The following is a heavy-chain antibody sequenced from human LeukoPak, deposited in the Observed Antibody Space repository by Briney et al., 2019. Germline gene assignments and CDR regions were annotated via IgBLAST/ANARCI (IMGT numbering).Heavy chain of an antibody. V-gene: IGHV1-69*06. Sequence: GASVKVSCKASGGTFSSYAISWVRQAPGQGLEWMGGIIPIFGTANYAQKSQGRVTITADKSTSTAYMELSSLRSEDTAVYYCAIEMATKYYFDYWGQGTLVTVSS. CDR1: GGTFSSYA. J-gene: IGHJ4*02. CDR2: IIPIFGTA. CDR3: AIEMATKYYFDY. D-gene: IGHD5-24*01.